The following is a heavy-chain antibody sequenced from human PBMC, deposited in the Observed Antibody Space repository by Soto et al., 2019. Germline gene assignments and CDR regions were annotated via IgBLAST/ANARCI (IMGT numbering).Heavy chain of an antibody. Sequence: LQESGPRLVKPSETLSLNCSVSGDAISNYYWSWIRQTPGRGLEWIGCVHESGSTDYNPSLRGRVITSLHTSKSQFSLSLRSATASDTVTYYRARGTRAQITSFFVYLGQGIPVTVSS. J-gene: IGHJ4*02. CDR1: GDAISNYY. V-gene: IGHV4-59*03. D-gene: IGHD3-10*01. CDR3: ARGTRAQITSFFVY. CDR2: VHESGST.